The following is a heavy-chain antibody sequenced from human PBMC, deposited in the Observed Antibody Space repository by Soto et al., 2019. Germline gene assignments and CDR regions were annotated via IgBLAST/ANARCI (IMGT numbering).Heavy chain of an antibody. D-gene: IGHD1-26*01. J-gene: IGHJ4*02. Sequence: QVQLQESGPGLVKPSQTLSLTCTVSGGSISSGGYYWSWIRQHPGKGLEWIGYIYYSGSTYYNPSLKSRVTISVDPSKNQFSLKLSSVTAADTAVYYCARDNIVGATSGFYYWGQGTLVTVSS. CDR3: ARDNIVGATSGFYY. CDR2: IYYSGST. V-gene: IGHV4-31*03. CDR1: GGSISSGGYY.